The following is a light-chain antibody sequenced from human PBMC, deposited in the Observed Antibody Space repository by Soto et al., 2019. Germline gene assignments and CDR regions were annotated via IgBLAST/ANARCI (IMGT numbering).Light chain of an antibody. Sequence: DIQMTQSPSTLSASVGDRVTITCRASQNIVDWLAWYQQKPGKAPRILIYGASTLERGVPSRFSGSGSGTEFTLTMTKLQPDDFATYYCQQYNTYSATFGQGTRLEIK. CDR2: GAS. V-gene: IGKV1-5*01. CDR3: QQYNTYSAT. CDR1: QNIVDW. J-gene: IGKJ5*01.